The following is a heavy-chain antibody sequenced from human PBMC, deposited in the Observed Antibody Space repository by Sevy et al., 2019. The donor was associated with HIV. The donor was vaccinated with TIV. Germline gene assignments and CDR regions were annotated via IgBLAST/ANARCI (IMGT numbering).Heavy chain of an antibody. CDR3: ATDSDDCNYGGFRAFDY. J-gene: IGHJ4*02. D-gene: IGHD4-4*01. CDR2: FDPEDGET. CDR1: GYTLTELS. Sequence: ASVKVSCKVSGYTLTELSMHWVRQAPGKGLEWMGGFDPEDGETIYAQKFQGRVTMTEDTSTDTAYMELSSLRSEDTAVDYCATDSDDCNYGGFRAFDYWGQGTLVTVSS. V-gene: IGHV1-24*01.